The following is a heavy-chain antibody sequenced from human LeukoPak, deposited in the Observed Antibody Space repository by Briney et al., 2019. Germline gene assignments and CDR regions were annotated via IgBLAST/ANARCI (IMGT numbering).Heavy chain of an antibody. CDR2: ISYDGSNK. Sequence: GGSLRLSCAASGFTFNNYNIHWVRQAPGKGLEWVTVISYDGSNKYYADSVKGRLTISRDNSKNTLYLHMNSLRAEDTAVYYCAKGGAVSSKSITMVRGTRRYYYYMDVWGKGTTVTISS. D-gene: IGHD3-10*01. J-gene: IGHJ6*03. CDR1: GFTFNNYN. V-gene: IGHV3-30*04. CDR3: AKGGAVSSKSITMVRGTRRYYYYMDV.